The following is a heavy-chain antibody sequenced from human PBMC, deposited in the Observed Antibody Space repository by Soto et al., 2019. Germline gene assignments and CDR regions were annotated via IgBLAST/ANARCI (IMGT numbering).Heavy chain of an antibody. CDR1: GFTFDDYA. D-gene: IGHD2-8*01. CDR3: AKAYCTNGVCPRGWFDP. Sequence: LRLSCAASGFTFDDYAMHWVRQAPGKGLEWVSGISWNSGSIGYADSVKGRFTISRDNAKNSLYLQMNSLRAEDTALYYCAKAYCTNGVCPRGWFDPWGQGTLVTVSS. CDR2: ISWNSGSI. V-gene: IGHV3-9*01. J-gene: IGHJ5*02.